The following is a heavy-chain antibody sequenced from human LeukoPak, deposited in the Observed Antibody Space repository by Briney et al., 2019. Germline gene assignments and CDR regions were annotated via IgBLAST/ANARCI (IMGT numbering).Heavy chain of an antibody. CDR1: GGSFSGYY. D-gene: IGHD5-24*01. CDR3: ARSKRWLQRRNYYYMDV. J-gene: IGHJ6*03. V-gene: IGHV4-34*01. Sequence: EASETLSLTCAVYGGSFSGYYWSWIRQPPGKGLEWIGEINHSGSTNYNPSLKSRVTISVDTSKNQFSLKLSSVTAADTAVYYCARSKRWLQRRNYYYMDVWGKGTTVTISS. CDR2: INHSGST.